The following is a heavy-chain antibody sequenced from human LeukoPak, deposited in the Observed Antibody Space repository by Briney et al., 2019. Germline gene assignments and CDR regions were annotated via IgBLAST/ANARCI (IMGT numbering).Heavy chain of an antibody. D-gene: IGHD2-2*01. V-gene: IGHV6-1*01. CDR1: GDSVSSNSVT. CDR3: ARRLTQYDCFDP. J-gene: IGHJ5*02. Sequence: SQTLSLTCAISGDSVSSNSVTSNWIRQPPSRGLEWLGRTYYRSTWYNDYAVSVRGRITVNPDTSKNQFSLHLNSVTPEDTAVYYCARRLTQYDCFDPWGQGILVTVSS. CDR2: TYYRSTWYN.